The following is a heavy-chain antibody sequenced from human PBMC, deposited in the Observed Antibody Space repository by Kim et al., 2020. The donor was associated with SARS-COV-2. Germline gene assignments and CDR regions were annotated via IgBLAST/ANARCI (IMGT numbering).Heavy chain of an antibody. Sequence: SETLSLTCTVSGGSISSGGYYWSWIRQHPGKGLEWIGYIYYSGSTYYNPSLKSRVTISVDTSKNQFSLKLSSVTAADTAVYYCARDEKAGSGSLAQDYYYYYGMDVWGQGTTVTVSS. D-gene: IGHD3-10*01. V-gene: IGHV4-31*03. CDR1: GGSISSGGYY. CDR3: ARDEKAGSGSLAQDYYYYYGMDV. CDR2: IYYSGST. J-gene: IGHJ6*02.